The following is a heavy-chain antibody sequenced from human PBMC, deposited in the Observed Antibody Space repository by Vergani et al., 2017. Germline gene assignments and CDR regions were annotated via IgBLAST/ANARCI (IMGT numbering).Heavy chain of an antibody. D-gene: IGHD3-10*01. CDR2: IIPIFGTA. Sequence: QVQLVQSGAEVKKPGSSVKVSCKASGGTFSSYAISWVRQAPGQGLEWMGGIIPIFGTANYAQKFQGRVTITADKSTSTAYMELSSLRAEDTAVYYCAKDRKPITMVRGVTSAIGYWGQGTLVTVSS. CDR1: GGTFSSYA. V-gene: IGHV1-69*06. CDR3: AKDRKPITMVRGVTSAIGY. J-gene: IGHJ4*02.